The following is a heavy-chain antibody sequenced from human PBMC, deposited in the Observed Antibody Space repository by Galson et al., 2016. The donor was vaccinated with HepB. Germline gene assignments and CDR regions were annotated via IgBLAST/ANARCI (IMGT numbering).Heavy chain of an antibody. Sequence: ETLSLTCTVSGVSVSNGSYYWSWIRQSPGNGLEWIGHLHYIGSTNYNPSLKSRVTISIDTSKNQFYLKLTSVTAADTALYYCARGVLASTSGGNWFDPWGQGTLVTVSS. CDR1: GVSVSNGSYY. CDR2: LHYIGST. V-gene: IGHV4-61*01. D-gene: IGHD1-26*01. CDR3: ARGVLASTSGGNWFDP. J-gene: IGHJ5*02.